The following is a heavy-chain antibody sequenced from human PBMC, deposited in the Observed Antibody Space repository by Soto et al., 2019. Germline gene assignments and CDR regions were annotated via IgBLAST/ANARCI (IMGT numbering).Heavy chain of an antibody. J-gene: IGHJ6*02. CDR3: ARDITYCSGGSCYLGGDYYYYGMDV. CDR1: GFTFSSYG. D-gene: IGHD2-15*01. Sequence: GSLRLSCAASGFTFSSYGMHWVRQAPGKGLEWVAVIWYDGSNKYYADSVKGRFTISRDNSKNTLYLQMNSLRAEDTAVYYCARDITYCSGGSCYLGGDYYYYGMDVWGQGTTVTVSS. CDR2: IWYDGSNK. V-gene: IGHV3-33*01.